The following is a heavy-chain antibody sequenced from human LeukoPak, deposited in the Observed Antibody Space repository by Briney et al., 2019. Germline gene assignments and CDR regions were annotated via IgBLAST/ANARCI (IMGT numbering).Heavy chain of an antibody. J-gene: IGHJ4*02. Sequence: GASVKVSCKVSGYTLTELSMHWVRQAPGKGLEWMGGFDPEDGETTYAQKFQGRVTMTEDTSTDTAYMELSSLRSEDTAVYYCATAMPQADSSGYHFDYWGQGTLVTVSS. CDR3: ATAMPQADSSGYHFDY. V-gene: IGHV1-24*01. D-gene: IGHD3-22*01. CDR1: GYTLTELS. CDR2: FDPEDGET.